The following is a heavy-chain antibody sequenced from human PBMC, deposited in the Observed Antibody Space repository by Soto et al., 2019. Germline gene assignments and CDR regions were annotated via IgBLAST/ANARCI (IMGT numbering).Heavy chain of an antibody. V-gene: IGHV2-5*02. CDR1: GFSLSTSGVG. CDR2: IYWDDDK. CDR3: THRLVGIYFHY. J-gene: IGHJ4*02. Sequence: QITLKESGPTLVKPTQTLTLTCTFSGFSLSTSGVGVGWIRQPPGKALEWLALIYWDDDKRYSPSLKNRLTSTKDTSKNQVVLTMTNMDPVDTATDYCTHRLVGIYFHYWGQGNLVTVSS. D-gene: IGHD6-19*01.